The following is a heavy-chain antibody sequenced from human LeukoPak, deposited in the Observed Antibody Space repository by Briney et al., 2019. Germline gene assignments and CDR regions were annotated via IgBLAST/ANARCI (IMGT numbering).Heavy chain of an antibody. CDR2: IYHSGST. V-gene: IGHV4-30-2*01. Sequence: KPSQTLSLTCAVSGGSISSGGYSWSWIRQPPGKGLEWIGYIYHSGSTYYNPSLKSRVTISVDRSKNQFSLKLSSVTAADTAVYYCARANSSSWYSSDYYYYGMDVWGKGTRSPSPQ. CDR3: ARANSSSWYSSDYYYYGMDV. J-gene: IGHJ6*04. CDR1: GGSISSGGYS. D-gene: IGHD6-13*01.